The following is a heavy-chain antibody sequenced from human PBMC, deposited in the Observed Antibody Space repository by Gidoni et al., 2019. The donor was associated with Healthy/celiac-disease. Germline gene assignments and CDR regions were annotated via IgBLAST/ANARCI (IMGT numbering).Heavy chain of an antibody. CDR1: GFTFSSYG. V-gene: IGHV3-33*01. CDR2: IWYDGSNK. D-gene: IGHD6-19*01. Sequence: QVQLVESGGGVVQPGRSLRLSCAASGFTFSSYGMHWVRQAPGKGLEWVAVIWYDGSNKYYADSVKGRFTISRDNSKNTLYLQMNSLRAEDTAVYYCARPLLAEAGQDHDAFDIWGQGTMVTVSS. J-gene: IGHJ3*02. CDR3: ARPLLAEAGQDHDAFDI.